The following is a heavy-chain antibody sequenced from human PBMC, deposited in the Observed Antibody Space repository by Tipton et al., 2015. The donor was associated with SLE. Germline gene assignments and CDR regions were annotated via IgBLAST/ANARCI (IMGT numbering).Heavy chain of an antibody. D-gene: IGHD3-3*02. CDR2: VSDSGST. Sequence: TLSLTCTVFGGSISSYYWSWIRQPPGKGLEWIGYVSDSGSTRYNPSLKSRVSISLDTSKNQFSLKLTSVTAGDTAVYYCAREGGDIFGDAFDIWGRGTMVTVSS. J-gene: IGHJ3*02. V-gene: IGHV4-59*01. CDR3: AREGGDIFGDAFDI. CDR1: GGSISSYY.